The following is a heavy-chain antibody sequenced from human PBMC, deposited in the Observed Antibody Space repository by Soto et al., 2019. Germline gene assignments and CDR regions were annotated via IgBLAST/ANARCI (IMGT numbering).Heavy chain of an antibody. CDR2: IDGSGGIT. CDR1: GFTFGTTD. CDR3: VKNSGWFNT. V-gene: IGHV3-23*01. J-gene: IGHJ5*02. Sequence: QLFQSGGGLVQPGGSLKLSCAASGFTFGTTDMRWVRQAPREGLEWVSTIDGSGGITYYADSVKGRFTISRDNSRNTVFLQMNSLRGDDTALYYWVKNSGWFNTWGQGALVTVSS. D-gene: IGHD3-10*01.